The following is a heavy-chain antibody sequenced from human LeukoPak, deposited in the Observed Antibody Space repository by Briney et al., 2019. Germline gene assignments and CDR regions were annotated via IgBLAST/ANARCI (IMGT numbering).Heavy chain of an antibody. CDR1: GHTFTAYY. CDR2: INPNSGGT. V-gene: IGHV1-2*02. Sequence: ASVKVSCKASGHTFTAYYMFWVRQAPGQGLEWMGWINPNSGGTNYAPKFQGRVTMTRDTSTSTAYMELSGLTSDDTAVCFCATYYSDTSARDWGQGTLVTVSS. J-gene: IGHJ4*02. CDR3: ATYYSDTSARD. D-gene: IGHD3-22*01.